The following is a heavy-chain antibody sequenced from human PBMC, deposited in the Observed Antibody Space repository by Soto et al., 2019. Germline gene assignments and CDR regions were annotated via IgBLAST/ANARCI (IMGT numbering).Heavy chain of an antibody. Sequence: VQLQESGPGLVKPSGTLSLTCAVSGGSVSSSNWWNWVRQSPGKGLEWMGEIYHSGSAHYNPSLKSRATISLDKSKNQFSLRLTSVTAADTAVYYCARVPGVVVSADDAFDIWGPGTRVIVSS. J-gene: IGHJ3*02. CDR1: GGSVSSSNW. V-gene: IGHV4-4*02. CDR3: ARVPGVVVSADDAFDI. CDR2: IYHSGSA. D-gene: IGHD2-21*02.